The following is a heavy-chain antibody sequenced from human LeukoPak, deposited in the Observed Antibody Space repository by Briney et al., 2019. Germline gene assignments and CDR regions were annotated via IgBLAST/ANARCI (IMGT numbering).Heavy chain of an antibody. CDR1: GFTFSSYG. V-gene: IGHV3-30*02. CDR2: IRYDGSNK. Sequence: PGGSLRLSCAASGFTFSSYGMHWVRQAPGKGLEWVAFIRYDGSNKYYADSVKGRFTISRDNSKNTLYLQMNSLRAEDTAVYYCAKLQTAVVPAATLGFDSWGQGTLVTVSS. D-gene: IGHD2-2*01. CDR3: AKLQTAVVPAATLGFDS. J-gene: IGHJ4*02.